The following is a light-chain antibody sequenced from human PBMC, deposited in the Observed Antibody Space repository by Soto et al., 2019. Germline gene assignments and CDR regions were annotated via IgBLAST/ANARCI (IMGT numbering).Light chain of an antibody. CDR1: QSVGRNY. CDR2: GAS. J-gene: IGKJ4*01. CDR3: QQYDSSPLT. Sequence: EIVLTQSPGTLSLSPGERATLSCRASQSVGRNYLAWYQQKPGQAPRLLIYGASSRATGIPDRFSGSGSGTDFTLTISRLEPEDFAVYYCQQYDSSPLTFGGGTKVEIK. V-gene: IGKV3-20*01.